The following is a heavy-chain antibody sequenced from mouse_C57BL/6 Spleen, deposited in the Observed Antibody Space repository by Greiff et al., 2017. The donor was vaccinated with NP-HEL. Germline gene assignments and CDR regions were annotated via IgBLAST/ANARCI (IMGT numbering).Heavy chain of an antibody. J-gene: IGHJ4*01. V-gene: IGHV1-18*01. CDR3: ARKEGAMDY. CDR1: GYTFTDYN. Sequence: DVKLQESGPELVKPGASVKIPCKASGYTFTDYNMDWVKQSHGKSLEWIGDINPNNGGTIYNQKFKGKATLTVDKSSSTAYMELRSLTSEDTAVYYCARKEGAMDYWGQGTSVTVSS. CDR2: INPNNGGT.